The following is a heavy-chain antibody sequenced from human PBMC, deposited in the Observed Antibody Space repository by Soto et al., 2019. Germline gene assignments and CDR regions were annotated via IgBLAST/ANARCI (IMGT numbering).Heavy chain of an antibody. V-gene: IGHV1-8*01. CDR1: GYTFTSYD. D-gene: IGHD3-3*01. CDR3: ARAIRFWSGYYTDYYYYMDV. J-gene: IGHJ6*03. CDR2: MNPNSGNT. Sequence: GASVKVSCKASGYTFTSYDINWVRQATGQGLEWMGWMNPNSGNTGYAQKFQGRVTMTRNTSISTAYMELSSLRSEDTAVYYCARAIRFWSGYYTDYYYYMDVWGKGTTVTVSS.